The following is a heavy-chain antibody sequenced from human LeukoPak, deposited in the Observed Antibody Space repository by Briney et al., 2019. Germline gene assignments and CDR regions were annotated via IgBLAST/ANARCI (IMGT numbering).Heavy chain of an antibody. CDR2: ISTNNGKT. V-gene: IGHV1-18*01. Sequence: GASVKVSCKTLGYRFSSFGFTWVRQAPGQGLEWMGWISTNNGKTNYAQRFQGRVTMTTDTSTSTTYMELTGLDSDDTAVYHCAISGDGYNLAAFDYWGQGTLVTVSS. CDR1: GYRFSSFG. J-gene: IGHJ4*02. D-gene: IGHD5-24*01. CDR3: AISGDGYNLAAFDY.